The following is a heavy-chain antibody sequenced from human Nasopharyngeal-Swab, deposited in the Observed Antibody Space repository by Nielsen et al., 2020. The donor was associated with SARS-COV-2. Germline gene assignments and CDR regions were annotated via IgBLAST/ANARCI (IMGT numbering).Heavy chain of an antibody. D-gene: IGHD1-1*01. V-gene: IGHV4-34*01. Sequence: WIRQPPGKGLEWIGEINHSGSTNYNPSPKSRVTISVDTSKNQFSLKLSSVTAADTAVYYCARVWAIGTPKLYYFDYWGQGTLVTVSS. J-gene: IGHJ4*02. CDR2: INHSGST. CDR3: ARVWAIGTPKLYYFDY.